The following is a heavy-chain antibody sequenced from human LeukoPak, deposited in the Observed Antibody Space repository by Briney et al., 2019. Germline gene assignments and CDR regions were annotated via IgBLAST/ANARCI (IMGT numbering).Heavy chain of an antibody. V-gene: IGHV3-23*01. Sequence: PGGSLRLSCAASGFTFSNYAMSWVRQAPGKGLEWVSAISGSGGSTYYADSVKGRFTISRDNSKNTLYLQMNSLRAEDTAVYYCAKTNYYDSSGYYEDWFDPWGQGTLVTVSS. D-gene: IGHD3-22*01. CDR2: ISGSGGST. J-gene: IGHJ5*02. CDR1: GFTFSNYA. CDR3: AKTNYYDSSGYYEDWFDP.